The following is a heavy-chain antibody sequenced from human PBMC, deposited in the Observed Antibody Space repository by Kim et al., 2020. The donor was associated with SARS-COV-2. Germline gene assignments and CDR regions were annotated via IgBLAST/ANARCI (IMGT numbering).Heavy chain of an antibody. D-gene: IGHD3-10*01. V-gene: IGHV3-73*01. CDR3: SRGGSGSSPAN. Sequence: AKTYGASVKGRFTISRDDAKNTAYLQMNSLKTEDTAVYYCSRGGSGSSPANWGQGTLVTVSS. CDR2: AK. J-gene: IGHJ4*02.